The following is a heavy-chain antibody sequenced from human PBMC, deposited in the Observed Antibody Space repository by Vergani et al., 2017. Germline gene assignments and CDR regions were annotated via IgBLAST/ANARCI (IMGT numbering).Heavy chain of an antibody. CDR3: ARGPPPPNYYDSTSGYYYYMDV. Sequence: QVQLVQSGAEVKKPGSSVKVSCKASGGTFSSYAISWVRQAPGQGLEWMGRIIPIFGTANYAQKFQGRVTITADESTSTAYMELSSLRSEDTAVYYCARGPPPPNYYDSTSGYYYYMDVWGKGTTVTVSS. V-gene: IGHV1-69*18. CDR1: GGTFSSYA. J-gene: IGHJ6*03. CDR2: IIPIFGTA. D-gene: IGHD3-22*01.